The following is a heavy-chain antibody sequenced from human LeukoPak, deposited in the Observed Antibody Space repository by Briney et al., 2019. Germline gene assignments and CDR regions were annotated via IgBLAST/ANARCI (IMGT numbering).Heavy chain of an antibody. J-gene: IGHJ4*02. CDR2: IIPIFGTA. Sequence: GASVKVSCKASGGSFSSYAISWVRQAPGQGREWMGGIIPIFGTANYAQKFQGRVTITADESTSTAYMELSSLRSEDTAVYYCARGQLWTPTNDYWGQGTLVTVSS. CDR3: ARGQLWTPTNDY. V-gene: IGHV1-69*13. CDR1: GGSFSSYA. D-gene: IGHD5-18*01.